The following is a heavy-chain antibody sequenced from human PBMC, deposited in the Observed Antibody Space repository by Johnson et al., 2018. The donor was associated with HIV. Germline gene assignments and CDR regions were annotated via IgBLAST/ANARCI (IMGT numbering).Heavy chain of an antibody. D-gene: IGHD3-9*01. CDR3: ARGDYVILTVYAFDI. V-gene: IGHV3-20*04. Sequence: VQVVESGGGLVQPGRSLRLSCAASGFTFDDYGMSWVRQAPGKGLEWVSGINWNGGSTGYADSVKGRFTISRDNAKNTLYLQMNSLRAEDTAVYYCARGDYVILTVYAFDIWGQGTMVTVSS. CDR1: GFTFDDYG. CDR2: INWNGGST. J-gene: IGHJ3*02.